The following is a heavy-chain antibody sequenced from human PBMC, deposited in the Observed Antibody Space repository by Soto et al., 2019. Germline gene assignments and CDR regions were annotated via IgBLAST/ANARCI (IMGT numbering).Heavy chain of an antibody. J-gene: IGHJ4*02. CDR2: IYYSGSS. CDR3: ARVPLELNYFDY. CDR1: GGSLRSASYY. V-gene: IGHV4-31*03. D-gene: IGHD1-7*01. Sequence: SETLSLTCTVSGGSLRSASYYWSWIRQHPGKGLEWIGSIYYSGSSYYNPSLKSRITISLDTSKNQFSLNLSSVTAADTAVYYCARVPLELNYFDYWGQGTLVTVSS.